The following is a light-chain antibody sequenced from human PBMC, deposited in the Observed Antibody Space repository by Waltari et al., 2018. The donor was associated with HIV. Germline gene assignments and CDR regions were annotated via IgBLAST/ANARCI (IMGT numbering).Light chain of an antibody. CDR2: AKS. J-gene: IGLJ1*01. CDR3: QSYDSSLGASF. Sequence: QSVVTQPPSVSGAPGQRVTTPCTGTSSTNGAHYYVPWYQPLPGTAPKLLIYAKSNRPSGVPDRFSGSKSGTSASLASTGLQAEDEADYFCQSYDSSLGASFFGTGTMVTVL. V-gene: IGLV1-40*01. CDR1: SSTNGAHYY.